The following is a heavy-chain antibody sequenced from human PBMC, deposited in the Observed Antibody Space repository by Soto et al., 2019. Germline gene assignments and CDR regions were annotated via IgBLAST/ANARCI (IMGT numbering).Heavy chain of an antibody. J-gene: IGHJ4*02. V-gene: IGHV3-74*01. Sequence: GGSLRLSCAASGFTFSSYWMHWVRQAPGKGLVWVSRINSDGSSTSYADSVKGRFTISRDNAKNTLYLQMNSLRAEDTAVYYCARAGSGWYPDFDYWGQGTLVTVSS. D-gene: IGHD6-19*01. CDR1: GFTFSSYW. CDR2: INSDGSST. CDR3: ARAGSGWYPDFDY.